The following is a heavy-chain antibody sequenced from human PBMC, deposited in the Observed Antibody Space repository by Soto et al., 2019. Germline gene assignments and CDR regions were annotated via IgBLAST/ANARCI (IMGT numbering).Heavy chain of an antibody. CDR3: ARVRSSSWGLDAFDI. D-gene: IGHD6-13*01. V-gene: IGHV3-72*01. CDR1: GFIFSDHY. CDR2: TRDKAHSYTT. Sequence: PGGSLRLSCAASGFIFSDHYMDWVRQAPGKGLEWVGRTRDKAHSYTTEYAASVKGRFTISRDDSKNSLFLQMNSLKTEDTAVYYYARVRSSSWGLDAFDIWGQGALVTVSS. J-gene: IGHJ3*02.